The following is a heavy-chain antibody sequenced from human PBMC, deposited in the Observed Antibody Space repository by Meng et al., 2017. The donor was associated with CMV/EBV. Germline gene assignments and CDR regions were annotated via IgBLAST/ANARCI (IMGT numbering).Heavy chain of an antibody. V-gene: IGHV3-66*01. J-gene: IGHJ4*02. CDR1: GFTVSSNY. CDR2: IYSGGST. CDR3: AREGDGYDKAPY. Sequence: GGVGGGLGQPGGSLGLSCAASGFTVSSNYMSWVRQAPGKGLEWVSVIYSGGSTYYADSVKGRFTISRDNSKNTLYLQMNSLRAEDTAVYYCAREGDGYDKAPYWGQGTLVTVSS. D-gene: IGHD5-24*01.